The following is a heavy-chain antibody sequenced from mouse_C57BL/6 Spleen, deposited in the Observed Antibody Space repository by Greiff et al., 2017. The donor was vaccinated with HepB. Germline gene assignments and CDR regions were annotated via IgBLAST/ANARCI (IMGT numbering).Heavy chain of an antibody. D-gene: IGHD1-1*01. CDR2: IYPGSGNT. Sequence: QVQLQQSGAELVRPGASAKLSCKASGYTFTDYYINWVKQRPGQGLEWIARIYPGSGNTYYNEKFKGKATLTAEKSSSTAYMQLSSLTSEDSAVYFCASTVRGPYAMDYWGQGTSVTVSS. V-gene: IGHV1-76*01. CDR1: GYTFTDYY. J-gene: IGHJ4*01. CDR3: ASTVRGPYAMDY.